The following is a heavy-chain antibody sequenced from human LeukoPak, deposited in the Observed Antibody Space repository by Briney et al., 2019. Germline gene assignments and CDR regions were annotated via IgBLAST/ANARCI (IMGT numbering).Heavy chain of an antibody. D-gene: IGHD4-23*01. Sequence: ASVKVSCKASGYTFTSYDISWVRQAPGQGLEWMGWISAHNKNTNYAQKLQGRVTMTTDTSTSTAYMELRSLRSEDTAVYYCARGPRGGNSAYSDYWGQGTLVTVSS. J-gene: IGHJ4*02. V-gene: IGHV1-18*01. CDR2: ISAHNKNT. CDR3: ARGPRGGNSAYSDY. CDR1: GYTFTSYD.